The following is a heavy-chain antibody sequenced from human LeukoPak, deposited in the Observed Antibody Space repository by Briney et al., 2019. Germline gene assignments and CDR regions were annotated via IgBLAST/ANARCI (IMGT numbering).Heavy chain of an antibody. CDR3: AREDDDWGPNTFDV. Sequence: GGSLRLSCAASGFTFSSYSMNWIRQAPGKGLEWVSYINSGSSYMYYPDSVKGRFTISRDNAKNSLYLQMDSLRDEDTAVYYCAREDDDWGPNTFDVWGQGTVVTVSS. D-gene: IGHD7-27*01. CDR1: GFTFSSYS. V-gene: IGHV3-48*02. CDR2: INSGSSYM. J-gene: IGHJ3*01.